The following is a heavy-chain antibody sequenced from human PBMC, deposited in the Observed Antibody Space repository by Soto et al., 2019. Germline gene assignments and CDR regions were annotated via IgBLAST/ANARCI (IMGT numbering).Heavy chain of an antibody. V-gene: IGHV3-7*05. J-gene: IGHJ6*02. Sequence: GGSLRLSCAASGFKFYNYWMTWVRQAPGEGLEWVASIKKVGSEKYYVDSVKGRFTISRDNTKNSVDLQMNSLRVDDTAVYYCARGHYGMDVWGQGTTVTVSS. CDR2: IKKVGSEK. CDR1: GFKFYNYW. CDR3: ARGHYGMDV.